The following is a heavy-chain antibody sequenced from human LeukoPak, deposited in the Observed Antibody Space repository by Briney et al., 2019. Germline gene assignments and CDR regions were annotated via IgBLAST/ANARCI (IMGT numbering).Heavy chain of an antibody. CDR2: ITGTGKDA. V-gene: IGHV3-23*01. D-gene: IGHD2-21*02. CDR1: GFTFRSHA. Sequence: GGSLRLSCTASGFTFRSHAMTWVRQAAGKGLQWVSSITGTGKDAYYADSVKGRVTISRDNSNNTLFLQMDSLRAEDTAMYYCAKVRGDHLHVQGDFDYRGQGTLVTVSS. J-gene: IGHJ4*02. CDR3: AKVRGDHLHVQGDFDY.